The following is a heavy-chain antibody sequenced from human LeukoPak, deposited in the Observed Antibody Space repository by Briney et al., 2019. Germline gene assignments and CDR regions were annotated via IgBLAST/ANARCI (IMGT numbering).Heavy chain of an antibody. D-gene: IGHD2-15*01. CDR1: GFTFSSYS. J-gene: IGHJ4*02. Sequence: GGSLRLSCAASGFTFSSYSMNWVRQAPGKGLEWVSYISSSSSYIYYADSVKGRFTISRDNAKNSLYLQMNSLRAEDRAVYYCARDYCSGDSCIGYWGQGTLVTVSS. CDR3: ARDYCSGDSCIGY. V-gene: IGHV3-21*01. CDR2: ISSSSSYI.